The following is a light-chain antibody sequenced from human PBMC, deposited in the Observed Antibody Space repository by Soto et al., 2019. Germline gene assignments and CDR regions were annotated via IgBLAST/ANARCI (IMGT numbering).Light chain of an antibody. CDR3: QQSYS. Sequence: DIQMTQSPSSLSASVGDRVTITCRASQSISSYLNWYQQKPGKALKLLIYAASSLQSGVPSRFSGSGSGTDFTLTISSLQPEDFATYYCQQSYSFGPGTKVDIK. J-gene: IGKJ3*01. CDR2: AAS. V-gene: IGKV1-39*01. CDR1: QSISSY.